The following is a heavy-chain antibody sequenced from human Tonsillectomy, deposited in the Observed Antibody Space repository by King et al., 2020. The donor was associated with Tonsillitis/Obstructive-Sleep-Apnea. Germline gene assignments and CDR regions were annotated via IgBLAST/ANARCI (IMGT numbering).Heavy chain of an antibody. V-gene: IGHV4-34*01. Sequence: VQLQQWGAGLLKPSETLSLTCAVYGGTFSGYYWSWIRQPPGKGLEWIGQINHSGSTNYNPSLKSRVTISVDTSKNQFSLKLSSVTAADTAVYYCARGVVSGEDGDYWGQGTLVTVSS. CDR3: ARGVVSGEDGDY. CDR1: GGTFSGYY. J-gene: IGHJ4*02. D-gene: IGHD3-10*01. CDR2: INHSGST.